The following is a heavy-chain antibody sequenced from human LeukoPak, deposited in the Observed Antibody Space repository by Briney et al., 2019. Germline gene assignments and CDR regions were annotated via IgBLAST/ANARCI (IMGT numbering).Heavy chain of an antibody. Sequence: PGGSLRLSCAASGFTFIMNWVRQTPGKGLEWGSYISSSSSRIYYADSVKGRFTISRDKAKNSLYLQMNSLRDEDTAIYYCATAGSGWCFDYWGQGTLVTVSS. J-gene: IGHJ4*02. D-gene: IGHD6-19*01. CDR1: GFTFI. V-gene: IGHV3-48*02. CDR3: ATAGSGWCFDY. CDR2: ISSSSSRI.